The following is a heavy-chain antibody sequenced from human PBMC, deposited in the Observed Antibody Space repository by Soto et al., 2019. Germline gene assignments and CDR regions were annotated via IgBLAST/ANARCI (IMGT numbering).Heavy chain of an antibody. Sequence: GESLKISCQGSGYSFTSYWIGWVRQMPGKGLEWMGIIYPGDSDTRYSPSFQGQVTISADKSISTAYLQWSSLKASDTAMYYCARRNSYYYYGMDVWGQGTTVTVS. CDR3: ARRNSYYYYGMDV. J-gene: IGHJ6*02. CDR2: IYPGDSDT. V-gene: IGHV5-51*01. CDR1: GYSFTSYW. D-gene: IGHD3-10*01.